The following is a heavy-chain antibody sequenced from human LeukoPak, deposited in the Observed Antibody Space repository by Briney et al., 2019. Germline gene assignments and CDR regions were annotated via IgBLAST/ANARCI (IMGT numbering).Heavy chain of an antibody. CDR2: IYWNDDK. CDR1: GFSLSTSGVG. J-gene: IGHJ4*02. D-gene: IGHD3-22*01. V-gene: IGHV2-5*01. CDR3: AHRSYYDSSGYGLFDY. Sequence: SGPTLVNPTQTLTLTCTFSGFSLSTSGVGVAWIRQPPGKALEGLALIYWNDDKRYSPSLKSRLTITKDTSKNQVVLTMTNMDPVDTATYYCAHRSYYDSSGYGLFDYWGQGTLVTVSS.